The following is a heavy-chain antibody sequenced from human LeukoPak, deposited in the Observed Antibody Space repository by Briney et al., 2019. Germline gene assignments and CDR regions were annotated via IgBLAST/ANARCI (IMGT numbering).Heavy chain of an antibody. CDR1: GYTFTSYY. Sequence: ASVKVPCKASGYTFTSYYMHWVRQAPGQGLEWMGIINPSGGSTSYAQKFQGRVTMTRDMSTSTVYMELSSLRSEDTAVYYCAREEYSGSYYAYWGQGTLVTVSS. D-gene: IGHD1-26*01. CDR3: AREEYSGSYYAY. CDR2: INPSGGST. V-gene: IGHV1-46*01. J-gene: IGHJ4*02.